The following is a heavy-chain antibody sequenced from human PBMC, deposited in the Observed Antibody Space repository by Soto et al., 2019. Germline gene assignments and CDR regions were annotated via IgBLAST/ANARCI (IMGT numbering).Heavy chain of an antibody. CDR3: ARDPTAVTSRFDP. CDR1: GFTFSSYA. CDR2: ISSSSSYI. J-gene: IGHJ5*02. D-gene: IGHD4-4*01. Sequence: LRLSCAASGFTFSSYAMHWVRQAPGKGLEWVSSISSSSSYIYYADSVKGRFTISRDNAKNSLYLQMNSLRAEDTAVYYCARDPTAVTSRFDPWGQGTLVTVSS. V-gene: IGHV3-21*01.